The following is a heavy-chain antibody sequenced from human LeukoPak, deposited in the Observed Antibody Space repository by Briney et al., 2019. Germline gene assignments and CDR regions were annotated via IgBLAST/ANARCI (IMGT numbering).Heavy chain of an antibody. V-gene: IGHV3-21*01. Sequence: GGSLRLSCAASGFTFSSYGMNWVRQAPGKGLEWVSSISSRSSYIDYADSLKGRFTISRDNAKNSLYLQMNSLRAEDTAVYYCARGKEPVAGSLSHFDYWGQGTLVTVSS. CDR2: ISSRSSYI. CDR1: GFTFSSYG. CDR3: ARGKEPVAGSLSHFDY. J-gene: IGHJ4*02. D-gene: IGHD6-19*01.